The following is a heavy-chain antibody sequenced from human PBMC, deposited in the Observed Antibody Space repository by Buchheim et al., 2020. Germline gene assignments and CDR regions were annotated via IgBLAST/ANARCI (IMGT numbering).Heavy chain of an antibody. D-gene: IGHD1-1*01. V-gene: IGHV4-4*02. Sequence: QVQLQESGPGLVKPSGTLSLTCAVSGGSISSSNWWSWVRQPPGKGLEWIGELYHSGSTNYNPSLKSRSTISVDKSKNQFSLKLSSVTAADTAVYYCARVAPGTTYYYYYYMDVWGKGTT. CDR3: ARVAPGTTYYYYYYMDV. CDR1: GGSISSSNW. CDR2: LYHSGST. J-gene: IGHJ6*03.